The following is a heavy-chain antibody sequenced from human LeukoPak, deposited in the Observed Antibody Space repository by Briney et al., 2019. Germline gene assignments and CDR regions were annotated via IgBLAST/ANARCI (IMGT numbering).Heavy chain of an antibody. CDR3: ASPRIRNVFDI. Sequence: GASVKVSCKASGYTFTTYSISWLRQAPGEGLEWMGWINPNSGGTNYAQKFQGRVTMTRDTSISTAYMELSRLISDDTAVYYCASPRIRNVFDIWGQGTMVTVSS. J-gene: IGHJ3*02. V-gene: IGHV1-2*02. D-gene: IGHD1-1*01. CDR1: GYTFTTYS. CDR2: INPNSGGT.